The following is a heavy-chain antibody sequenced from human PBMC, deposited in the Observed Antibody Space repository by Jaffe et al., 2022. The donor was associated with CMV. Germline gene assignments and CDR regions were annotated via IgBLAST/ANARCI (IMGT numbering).Heavy chain of an antibody. Sequence: EVQLLESGGGLVQPGGSLRLSCAASGFTFSSYAMSWVRQAPGKGLEWVSAISGSGGSTYYADSVKGRFTISRDNSKNTLYLQMNSLRAEDTAVYYCAKSTTVTTGGLKRNTHYYYGMDVWGQGTTVTVSS. CDR2: ISGSGGST. V-gene: IGHV3-23*01. CDR1: GFTFSSYA. D-gene: IGHD4-4*01. J-gene: IGHJ6*02. CDR3: AKSTTVTTGGLKRNTHYYYGMDV.